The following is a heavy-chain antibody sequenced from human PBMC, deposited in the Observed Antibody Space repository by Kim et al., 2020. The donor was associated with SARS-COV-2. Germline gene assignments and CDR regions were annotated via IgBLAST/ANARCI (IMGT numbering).Heavy chain of an antibody. D-gene: IGHD6-19*01. J-gene: IGHJ3*02. Sequence: GGSLRLSCAASGFTFSNAWMSWVRQAPGKGLEWVGRIKSKTDGGTTDYAAPVKGRFTISRDDSKNTLYLQMNSLKTEDTAVYYCTNEWLPHDAFDIWGQGTMVTVSS. CDR3: TNEWLPHDAFDI. V-gene: IGHV3-15*01. CDR2: IKSKTDGGTT. CDR1: GFTFSNAW.